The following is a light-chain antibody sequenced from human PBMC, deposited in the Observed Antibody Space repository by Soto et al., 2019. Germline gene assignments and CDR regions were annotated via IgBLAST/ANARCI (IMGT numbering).Light chain of an antibody. CDR1: SSDVGGYNY. CDR2: EVS. CDR3: SSYTSSTFYV. Sequence: QSVLTQPASVSGSPGQSITISCTGTSSDVGGYNYVSWYQQRPGKAPKLMIYEVSNRPSGVSNRSSGSKSGNTASLTISGLQAEDEADYYCSSYTSSTFYVFGNGTKVIV. J-gene: IGLJ1*01. V-gene: IGLV2-14*01.